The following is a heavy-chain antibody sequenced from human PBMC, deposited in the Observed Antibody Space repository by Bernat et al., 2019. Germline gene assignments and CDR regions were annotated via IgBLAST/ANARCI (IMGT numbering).Heavy chain of an antibody. Sequence: QVQLVQSGAEVKKPGASVKVSCKVSGYTLTELSMHWVRQAPGKGLEWMGGFDPEDGETIYAQKFQSRVTMTEDTSTDTADMELSSLRSEDAAVYYCANRESKAVAKNWFDPWGQGTLVTVSS. CDR2: FDPEDGET. CDR3: ANRESKAVAKNWFDP. J-gene: IGHJ5*02. CDR1: GYTLTELS. D-gene: IGHD6-19*01. V-gene: IGHV1-24*01.